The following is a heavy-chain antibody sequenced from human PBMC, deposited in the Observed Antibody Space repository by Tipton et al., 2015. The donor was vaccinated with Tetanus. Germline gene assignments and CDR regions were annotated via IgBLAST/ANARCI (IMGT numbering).Heavy chain of an antibody. CDR2: INHRGGT. CDR3: ASLPKHWLAPRGAP. D-gene: IGHD6-19*01. CDR1: GGSFSGNY. V-gene: IGHV4-34*01. J-gene: IGHJ5*02. Sequence: GLVKPSETLSLTCGVSGGSFSGNYWSWVRQAPGKGLEWIGEINHRGGTMYNPSLKSRVTISGDTSKILFSLNLTSVTAADTAVYYCASLPKHWLAPRGAPWGQGTLVTVSS.